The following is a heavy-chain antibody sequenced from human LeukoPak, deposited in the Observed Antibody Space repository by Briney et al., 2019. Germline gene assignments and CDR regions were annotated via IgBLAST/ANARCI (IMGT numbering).Heavy chain of an antibody. Sequence: GGSLRLSCVAAGFTFSGYWMHWARQAPGGGLVWVSLINHDGSFTAYTDSVKGRFTISRDNAKNTLYLQMNNLRAEDTAVYYCARAGPNWGMDFWGQGALVTVSS. J-gene: IGHJ4*02. CDR3: ARAGPNWGMDF. V-gene: IGHV3-74*01. CDR1: GFTFSGYW. D-gene: IGHD7-27*01. CDR2: INHDGSFT.